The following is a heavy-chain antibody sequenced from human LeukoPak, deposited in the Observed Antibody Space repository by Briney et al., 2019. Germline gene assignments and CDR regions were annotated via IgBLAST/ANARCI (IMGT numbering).Heavy chain of an antibody. V-gene: IGHV4-59*08. CDR1: GGSISSYY. CDR2: IYYSGSA. Sequence: SETLSLTCTVSGGSISSYYWSWIRQPPGKGREWIGYIYYSGSANYNPSLKSRVTLSVDTSKNQFSLKLSSVTAADTAVYYCARLSYGSGNYYFDSWGQGALVTVSS. D-gene: IGHD3-10*01. CDR3: ARLSYGSGNYYFDS. J-gene: IGHJ4*02.